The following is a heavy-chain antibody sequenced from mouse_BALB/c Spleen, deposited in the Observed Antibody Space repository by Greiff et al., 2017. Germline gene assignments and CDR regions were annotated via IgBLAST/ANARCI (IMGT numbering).Heavy chain of an antibody. V-gene: IGHV1-15*01. D-gene: IGHD1-1*01. CDR3: TRRSTTVVDYFDY. CDR1: GYTFTDYE. Sequence: VQLVESGAELVRPGASVTLSCKASGYTFTDYEMHWVKQTPVHGLEWIGAIDPETGGTAYNQKFKGKATLTADKSSSTAYMELRSLTSEDSAVYYCTRRSTTVVDYFDYWGQGTTLTVSS. J-gene: IGHJ2*01. CDR2: IDPETGGT.